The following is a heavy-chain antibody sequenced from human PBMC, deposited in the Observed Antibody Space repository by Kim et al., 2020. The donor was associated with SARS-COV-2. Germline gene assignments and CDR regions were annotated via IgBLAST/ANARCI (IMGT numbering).Heavy chain of an antibody. Sequence: GGRTKTADAGKCRCTISRDNSKNTLYLQMNSRRAEDTALYFCAKDFASDYWGQGTLVTVSS. J-gene: IGHJ4*02. V-gene: IGHV3-23*01. CDR3: AKDFASDY. D-gene: IGHD3-3*01. CDR2: GGRT.